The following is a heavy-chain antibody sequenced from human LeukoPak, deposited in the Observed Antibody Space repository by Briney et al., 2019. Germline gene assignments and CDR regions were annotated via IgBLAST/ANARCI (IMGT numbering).Heavy chain of an antibody. V-gene: IGHV3-7*01. J-gene: IGHJ4*02. CDR2: IKEDGSEK. CDR1: GFTFSTYW. Sequence: PGGSLRLSCAASGFTFSTYWMSCVRQAPGKGLEWVANIKEDGSEKYYGDSVKGRFTISRDNAKNSLYLEMNSLRLEDTAVNYCARDSSGYQWGQGTLVTVSS. D-gene: IGHD3-22*01. CDR3: ARDSSGYQ.